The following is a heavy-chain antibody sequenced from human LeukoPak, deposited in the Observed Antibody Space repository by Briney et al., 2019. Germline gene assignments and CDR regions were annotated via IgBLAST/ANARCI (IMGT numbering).Heavy chain of an antibody. Sequence: GRSLRLSCAASGFTFSSYGMHWVRQAPGKGLEWVAVISYDGSNKYYADSVKGRFTISRDNSKNTLYLQMNSLRAEDTAVYYCAKFYDLRGYFDYWGQGTLVTVSS. V-gene: IGHV3-30*18. CDR3: AKFYDLRGYFDY. CDR2: ISYDGSNK. D-gene: IGHD3-16*01. CDR1: GFTFSSYG. J-gene: IGHJ4*02.